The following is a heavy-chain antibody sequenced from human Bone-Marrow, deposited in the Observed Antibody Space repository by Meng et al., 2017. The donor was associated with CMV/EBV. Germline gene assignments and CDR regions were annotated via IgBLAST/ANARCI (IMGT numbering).Heavy chain of an antibody. D-gene: IGHD3-3*01. CDR1: GFTFGDYA. CDR2: IKSKVYGGTA. J-gene: IGHJ3*02. V-gene: IGHV3-49*04. CDR3: TRSTTRITMFRELIYYRGAFDI. Sequence: GESLKISCTISGFTFGDYAINWVRQAPGKGLEWVAFIKSKVYGGTAEYAASVKGRFTISRDDSKGIAYLQMDSLKTEDTAVYYCTRSTTRITMFRELIYYRGAFDIWGQGTMVTVSS.